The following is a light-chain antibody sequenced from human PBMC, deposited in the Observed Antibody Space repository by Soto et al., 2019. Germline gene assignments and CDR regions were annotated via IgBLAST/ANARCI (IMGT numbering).Light chain of an antibody. J-gene: IGLJ2*01. CDR2: EVS. CDR1: SSDVGGHDY. Sequence: QSVLTQPPSASGSPGQSVTISCTGTSSDVGGHDYVSWYQQYPGKAPKLIIYEVSKRPSGVPDRFSGAKSVNTASLTVSGLQAEDEADYYCSSYAGGTNVVFGGGTKLTVL. V-gene: IGLV2-8*01. CDR3: SSYAGGTNVV.